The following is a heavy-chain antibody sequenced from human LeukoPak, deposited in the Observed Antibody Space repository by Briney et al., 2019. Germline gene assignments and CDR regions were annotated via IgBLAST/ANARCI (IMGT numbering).Heavy chain of an antibody. Sequence: GGSLRLPCAASGFTFSDYWMHWVRQVPGKGLVWVAYINPDGSDTNYADSVKGRFTIPRHNAKHRLYLQMSGLRAEDTAVYYCAKDPVDATPIDYWGQGTLVTVSS. V-gene: IGHV3-74*01. D-gene: IGHD2-15*01. CDR1: GFTFSDYW. CDR3: AKDPVDATPIDY. CDR2: INPDGSDT. J-gene: IGHJ4*02.